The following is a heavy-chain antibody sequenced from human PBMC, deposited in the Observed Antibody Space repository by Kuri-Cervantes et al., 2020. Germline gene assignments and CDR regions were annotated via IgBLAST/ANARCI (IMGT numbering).Heavy chain of an antibody. V-gene: IGHV1-2*02. Sequence: ASVKVSCKSSGYTLSGYQLHWVRQAPGQGLEWMGWINPNSGGTNYAQKFQGRVTMTRDTSITTAYLEVDRLRMDDTAVHFCASACSRGSCYGEMDVWGKGTTVTVSS. D-gene: IGHD2-15*01. CDR1: GYTLSGYQ. CDR3: ASACSRGSCYGEMDV. J-gene: IGHJ6*04. CDR2: INPNSGGT.